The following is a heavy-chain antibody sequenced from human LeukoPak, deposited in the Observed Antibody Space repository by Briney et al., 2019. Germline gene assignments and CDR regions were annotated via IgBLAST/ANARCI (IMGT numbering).Heavy chain of an antibody. V-gene: IGHV4-39*01. D-gene: IGHD3-16*01. CDR2: IYYSGST. CDR3: ARGLRLGEFDNY. CDR1: GGSISSSSYY. J-gene: IGHJ4*02. Sequence: SETLSLTCTVSGGSISSSSYYWSWIRQPPGKGLEWIGSIYYSGSTYYNPSLKSRVTISVDTSKNQFSLKLSSVTAADTAVYYCARGLRLGEFDNYWGQGTLVTVSS.